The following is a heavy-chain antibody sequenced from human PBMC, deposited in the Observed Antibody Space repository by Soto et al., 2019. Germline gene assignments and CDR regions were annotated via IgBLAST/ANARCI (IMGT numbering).Heavy chain of an antibody. CDR3: RAAAASGDY. Sequence: SETLSLTCTVSGGSISSSSYYWGWIRQPPGKGLEWIGSIYYSGSTYYNPSLKSRVTISVDTSKNQFSLKLSSVTAADTAVYYCRAAAASGDYWGQGTLVTVSS. CDR2: IYYSGST. D-gene: IGHD6-13*01. CDR1: GGSISSSSYY. J-gene: IGHJ4*02. V-gene: IGHV4-39*01.